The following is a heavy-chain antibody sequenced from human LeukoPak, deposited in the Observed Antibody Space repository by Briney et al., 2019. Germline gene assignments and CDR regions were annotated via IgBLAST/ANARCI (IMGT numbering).Heavy chain of an antibody. J-gene: IGHJ4*02. Sequence: GGSLRLSCAPSGFTFSSYAMSCVRQAPGKGLGWGSAISGSASSTYYADSVKGRFTISRANSKNTLYLHMNRLRAEETAVYYCAKDRETYGDYYFEYWGQGPLVIVSS. D-gene: IGHD4-17*01. CDR3: AKDRETYGDYYFEY. CDR1: GFTFSSYA. V-gene: IGHV3-23*01. CDR2: ISGSASST.